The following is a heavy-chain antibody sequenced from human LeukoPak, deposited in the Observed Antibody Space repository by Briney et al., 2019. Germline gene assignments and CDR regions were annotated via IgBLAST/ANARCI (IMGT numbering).Heavy chain of an antibody. CDR2: INHSGST. CDR1: GGSFIGNY. Sequence: PSETLSPTCAVYGGSFIGNYWSCIRHPPRERLEWSGEINHSGSTNHNPSLKSRVTISVDTYKRQFSLKLSSVTAADTAVYYCARDGYDSSGYYYWGQGTLVTVSS. D-gene: IGHD3-22*01. V-gene: IGHV4-34*01. CDR3: ARDGYDSSGYYY. J-gene: IGHJ4*02.